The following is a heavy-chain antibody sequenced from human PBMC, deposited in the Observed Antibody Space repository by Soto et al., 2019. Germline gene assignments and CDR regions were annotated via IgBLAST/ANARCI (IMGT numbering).Heavy chain of an antibody. Sequence: EVQLVESGGGLAQSGGSLRLSCAASGFMFNDYEMNWVRQAPGKGLEWVSYISEGGTTTHYTDSVKGRFTISRDNAKESFHLQMNSLPPDDTATYFCVRGAGGGGLLLWGCWCQGGVVSVSS. V-gene: IGHV3-48*03. CDR1: GFMFNDYE. J-gene: IGHJ4*02. D-gene: IGHD3-16*01. CDR3: VRGAGGGGLLLWGC. CDR2: ISEGGTTT.